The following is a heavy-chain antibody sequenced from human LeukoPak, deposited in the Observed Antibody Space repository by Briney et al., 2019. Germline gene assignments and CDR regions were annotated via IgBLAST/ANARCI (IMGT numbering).Heavy chain of an antibody. V-gene: IGHV1-18*01. Sequence: ASVKVSCRASGYTFTSYGISWVRQAPGQGLEWMGRISAYNGNTNYAQKLQARVTMTTDTSTSTAYMELRSLRSDDTAVYYCARDLWGGSSWYSGSSYWGQGTLVTVSS. D-gene: IGHD6-13*01. CDR2: ISAYNGNT. J-gene: IGHJ4*02. CDR1: GYTFTSYG. CDR3: ARDLWGGSSWYSGSSY.